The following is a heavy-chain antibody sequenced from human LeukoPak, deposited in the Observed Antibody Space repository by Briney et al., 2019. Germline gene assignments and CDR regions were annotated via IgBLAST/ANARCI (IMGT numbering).Heavy chain of an antibody. CDR3: ARVGDMITFGGVIASSSAFDI. CDR1: GFTFDDYG. J-gene: IGHJ3*02. Sequence: RPGGSLRLSCAASGFTFDDYGMSWVRHAPGKGLEWVSGINWNGGSTGYADSVKGRFTISRDNAKNSLYLQMNSLRAEDTALFYCARVGDMITFGGVIASSSAFDIWGQGTMVTVSS. V-gene: IGHV3-20*04. CDR2: INWNGGST. D-gene: IGHD3-16*02.